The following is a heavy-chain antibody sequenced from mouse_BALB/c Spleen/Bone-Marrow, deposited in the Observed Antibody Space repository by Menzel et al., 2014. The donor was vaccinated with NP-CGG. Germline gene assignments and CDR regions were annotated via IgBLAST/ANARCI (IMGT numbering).Heavy chain of an antibody. CDR2: IHYSGST. CDR1: GYSITSGYS. D-gene: IGHD2-1*01. Sequence: EVKLQESGPDLVKPSQSLSLTCTVTGYSITSGYSWHWIRQFPGNKLEWMGYIHYSGSTNYNPSLKSRISITRDTSKNQFFPQLNSVTTEDTATYYCTRRGYGNWGYYAMDYWGQGTSVTVSS. V-gene: IGHV3-1*02. CDR3: TRRGYGNWGYYAMDY. J-gene: IGHJ4*01.